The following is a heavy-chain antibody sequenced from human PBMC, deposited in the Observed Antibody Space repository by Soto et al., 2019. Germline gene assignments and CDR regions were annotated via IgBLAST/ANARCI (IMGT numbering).Heavy chain of an antibody. CDR2: IYYSGST. J-gene: IGHJ4*02. Sequence: PSETLSLTCPVSGGSISSGDCYWSWIRQPPGKGLEWIGYIYYSGSTYYNPSLKSRVTISVDTSKNQFSLKLSSVTAADTAVYYCAREDPRFYYDSSGYSDYWGQGTLVTVSS. CDR3: AREDPRFYYDSSGYSDY. V-gene: IGHV4-30-4*01. D-gene: IGHD3-22*01. CDR1: GGSISSGDCY.